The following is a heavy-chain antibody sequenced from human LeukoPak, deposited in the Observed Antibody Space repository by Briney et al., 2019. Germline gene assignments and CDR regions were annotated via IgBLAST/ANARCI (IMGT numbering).Heavy chain of an antibody. CDR3: ARQEIAAADFDY. D-gene: IGHD6-13*01. Sequence: SETLSLTCTVSGGSISSYYWSWIRQPPGKGLEWIGYIYYSGSTSYNPSLKSRVTISVDTSKNHFSLKLSSVTAGDTAVYYCARQEIAAADFDYWGQGTLVTVSS. CDR2: IYYSGST. V-gene: IGHV4-59*08. J-gene: IGHJ4*02. CDR1: GGSISSYY.